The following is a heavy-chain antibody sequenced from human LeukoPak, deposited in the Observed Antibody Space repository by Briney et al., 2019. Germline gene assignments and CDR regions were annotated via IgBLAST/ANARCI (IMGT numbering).Heavy chain of an antibody. CDR3: ARVRGTVREALYFDY. CDR2: IYHSGST. Sequence: SETLSLTCTVSGGSIRSYYWSWIRQPPGKGLEWIGDIYHSGSTNYNPSLKSRVTISVDTSKNQFSLKLSSVTAADTAVYYCARVRGTVREALYFDYWGQGTLVTVSS. CDR1: GGSIRSYY. D-gene: IGHD4-4*01. V-gene: IGHV4-59*08. J-gene: IGHJ4*02.